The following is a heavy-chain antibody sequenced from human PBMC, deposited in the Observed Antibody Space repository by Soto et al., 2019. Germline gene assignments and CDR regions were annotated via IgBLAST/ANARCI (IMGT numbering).Heavy chain of an antibody. V-gene: IGHV1-18*01. CDR1: GYTFSTYC. CDR3: ARDLSADYGDYDFDY. CDR2: ISAYNGNT. Sequence: ASVKVSCKAFGYTFSTYCISWGRQAPGQGLEWMGWISAYNGNTNYAQKLQGRVTMTTDTSTSTAYMELRSLRSDDTAVYYCARDLSADYGDYDFDYWGQGTLVTVSS. J-gene: IGHJ4*02. D-gene: IGHD4-17*01.